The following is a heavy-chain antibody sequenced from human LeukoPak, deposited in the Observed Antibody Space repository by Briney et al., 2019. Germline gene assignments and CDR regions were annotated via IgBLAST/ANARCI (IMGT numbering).Heavy chain of an antibody. V-gene: IGHV3-7*01. D-gene: IGHD3-10*01. CDR1: GFTFSTYW. CDR3: FRDDGPGT. J-gene: IGHJ5*02. CDR2: IKEDGSEK. Sequence: PGGSLRFSCAASGFTFSTYWMSWVRQAPGKGPEWVANIKEDGSEKYYVDSVKGRFTISRDNAKTSLHLQMGSLRAEDTAVYYCFRDDGPGTWGQGTLVTVSS.